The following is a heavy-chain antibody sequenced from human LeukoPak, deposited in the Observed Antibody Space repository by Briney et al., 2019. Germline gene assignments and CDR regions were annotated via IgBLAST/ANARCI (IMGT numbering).Heavy chain of an antibody. J-gene: IGHJ4*02. V-gene: IGHV1-46*01. CDR2: INPSGGGT. CDR3: ARERELRPPYFDY. Sequence: ASVKVSCKASGYTLTNHYIHWVRQAPGQGLEWMGIINPSGGGTTYAQKFQGRVTMTRDTSTSTVYMDLSSLRSDDTAVYYCARERELRPPYFDYWGQGTLVTVSS. CDR1: GYTLTNHY. D-gene: IGHD1-26*01.